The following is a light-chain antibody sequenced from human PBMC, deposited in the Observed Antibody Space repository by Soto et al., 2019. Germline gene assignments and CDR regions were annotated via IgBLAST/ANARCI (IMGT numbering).Light chain of an antibody. CDR2: DVS. CDR3: CSYAGSYTFP. V-gene: IGLV2-11*01. CDR1: SSDVAGYNY. Sequence: QSALTQPRSVSGSPGQSVTISCTGTSSDVAGYNYVSWYQQHPGKAPKLMIYDVSKRPSGVPDRFSGSKSGNTASLPISGLQAEDEADYYCCSYAGSYTFPFGGGTKVTVL. J-gene: IGLJ2*01.